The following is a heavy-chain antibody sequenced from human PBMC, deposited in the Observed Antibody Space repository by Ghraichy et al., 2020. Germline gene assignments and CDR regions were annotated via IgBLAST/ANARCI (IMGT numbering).Heavy chain of an antibody. D-gene: IGHD1-26*01. CDR2: INHSGST. V-gene: IGHV4-34*01. Sequence: SETLSLTCAVYGGSFSGYYWSWIRQPPGKGLEWIGEINHSGSTNYNPSLKSRVTISVDTSKNQFSLKLSSVTAADTAVYYCASLNSGSYYGDAFDIWGQGTMVTVSS. CDR3: ASLNSGSYYGDAFDI. CDR1: GGSFSGYY. J-gene: IGHJ3*02.